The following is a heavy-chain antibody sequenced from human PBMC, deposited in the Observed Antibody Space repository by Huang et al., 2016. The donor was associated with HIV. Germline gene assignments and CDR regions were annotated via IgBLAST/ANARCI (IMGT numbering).Heavy chain of an antibody. J-gene: IGHJ6*02. V-gene: IGHV3-30*18. Sequence: QVQLVESGGGVFQPGRSLRLSCAASGFSFSSYGMHWVRQAPGKGMAGRAVITYEGRNKDYGDSVKVRFTISRDSSKNTLDLEMNSLRTEDTAVYYCAKDKLGSGNGMGGMDVWGQGTTVTVSS. CDR1: GFSFSSYG. CDR2: ITYEGRNK. D-gene: IGHD7-27*01. CDR3: AKDKLGSGNGMGGMDV.